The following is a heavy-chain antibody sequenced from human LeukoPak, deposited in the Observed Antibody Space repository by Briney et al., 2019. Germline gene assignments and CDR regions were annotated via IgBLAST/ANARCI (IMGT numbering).Heavy chain of an antibody. D-gene: IGHD3-9*01. CDR1: GFTFSSYA. CDR3: TRAGYDILTGYYPDFDY. J-gene: IGHJ4*02. V-gene: IGHV3-49*04. Sequence: GGSLRLSCAASGFTFSSYAMSWVRQAPGKGLEWVGFIRSKAYGGTTEYAASVKGRFTISRDDSKSIAYLQMNSLKTEDTAVYYCTRAGYDILTGYYPDFDYWGQGTLVTVSS. CDR2: IRSKAYGGTT.